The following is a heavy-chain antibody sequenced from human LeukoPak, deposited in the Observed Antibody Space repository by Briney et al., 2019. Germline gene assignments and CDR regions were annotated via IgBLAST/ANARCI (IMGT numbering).Heavy chain of an antibody. J-gene: IGHJ4*02. CDR3: AKAGHSPGGEDYYDSSGYYYDY. V-gene: IGHV3-23*01. CDR2: ISGSGGST. D-gene: IGHD3-22*01. CDR1: RFTFSSYA. Sequence: AGGSLRLSCAASRFTFSSYAMSWVRQAPGKGLEWVSAISGSGGSTFYADSVKGRFTISRDNSKNTLYLQMNSLRAEDTAVYYCAKAGHSPGGEDYYDSSGYYYDYWGQGTLVTVSS.